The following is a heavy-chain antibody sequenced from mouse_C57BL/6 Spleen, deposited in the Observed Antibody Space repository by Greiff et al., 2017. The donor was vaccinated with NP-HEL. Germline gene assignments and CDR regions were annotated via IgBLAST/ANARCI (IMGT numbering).Heavy chain of an antibody. CDR3: ARRRIDGYYRYWYFDV. Sequence: EVQLVESGPELVKPGASVKIPCKASGYTFTDYNMDWVKQSHGKSLEWIGDINPNNGGTIYNQKFKGKATLTVDKSSSTAYMELRSLTSEDTAVYYCARRRIDGYYRYWYFDVWGTGTTVTVSS. CDR2: INPNNGGT. J-gene: IGHJ1*03. CDR1: GYTFTDYN. D-gene: IGHD2-3*01. V-gene: IGHV1-18*01.